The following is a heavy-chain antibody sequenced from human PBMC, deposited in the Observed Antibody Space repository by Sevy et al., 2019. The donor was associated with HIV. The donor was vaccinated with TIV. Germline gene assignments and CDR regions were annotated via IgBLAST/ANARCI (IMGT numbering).Heavy chain of an antibody. D-gene: IGHD1-26*01. CDR1: GGSISSYY. CDR2: LYYSGST. J-gene: IGHJ4*02. Sequence: SETLSLTCTVSGGSISSYYWSWIRQPPEKGLEWIGYLYYSGSTNYNPSLKSRVTISVDTSKNQFSLKLSSVTAADTAVYYCARVRGNIVHPLYFDYWGQGTLVTVSS. CDR3: ARVRGNIVHPLYFDY. V-gene: IGHV4-59*01.